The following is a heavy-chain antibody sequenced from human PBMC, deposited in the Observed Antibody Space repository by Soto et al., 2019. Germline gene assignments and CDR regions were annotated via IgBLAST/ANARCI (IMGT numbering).Heavy chain of an antibody. V-gene: IGHV4-59*01. D-gene: IGHD5-18*01. CDR3: AIGYSYGYNYGMDV. CDR1: GGSISSYY. J-gene: IGHJ6*02. CDR2: IYYSGST. Sequence: SETLSLTCTVSGGSISSYYWSWIRQPPGKGLEWIGYIYYSGSTNYNPSLKSRVTISVDTSKNQFSLKLSSVTAADTAVYYCAIGYSYGYNYGMDVWGQGTTVTVSS.